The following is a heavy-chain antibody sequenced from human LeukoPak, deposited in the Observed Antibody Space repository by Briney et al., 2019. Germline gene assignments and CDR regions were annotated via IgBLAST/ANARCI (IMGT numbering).Heavy chain of an antibody. CDR3: ARAKAIIDAFDI. V-gene: IGHV3-30-3*01. CDR1: GFTFSSYA. D-gene: IGHD2-21*01. Sequence: GGSLTLSCAASGFTFSSYAMHWVRQAPGKGLEWVAVISYDGSNKYYADSAKGRFTISRDNSKNTLYLQMNSLRAEDTAVYYCARAKAIIDAFDIWGQGTMVTVSS. J-gene: IGHJ3*02. CDR2: ISYDGSNK.